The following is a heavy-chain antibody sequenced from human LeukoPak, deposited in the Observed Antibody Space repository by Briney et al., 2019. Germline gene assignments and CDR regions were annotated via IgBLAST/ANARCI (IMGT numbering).Heavy chain of an antibody. Sequence: PGRSLRLSCAASGFTFSSYGMHWVRQAPGKGLEWVAVISYDGSNKYYADSVKGRFPISRDNSKNTLYLQMNSLRAEDTAVYYCAKDPYGSGYNWFDPWGQGTLVTVSS. D-gene: IGHD3-10*01. CDR3: AKDPYGSGYNWFDP. J-gene: IGHJ5*02. V-gene: IGHV3-30*18. CDR2: ISYDGSNK. CDR1: GFTFSSYG.